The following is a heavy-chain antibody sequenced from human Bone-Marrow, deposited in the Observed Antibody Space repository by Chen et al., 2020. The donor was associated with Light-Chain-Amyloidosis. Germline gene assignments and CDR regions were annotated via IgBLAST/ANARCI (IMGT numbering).Heavy chain of an antibody. Sequence: EVHLEQSGPEVKKPGESLKISCKGPGYTFPNYWIGWVRQMPGKGLEWMGVIYPDDSDARYSPSFEGQVTISADKSITTAYLQWRSLKASDTAMYYCARRRDGYNFDYWGQGTLVTVSS. V-gene: IGHV5-51*01. CDR3: ARRRDGYNFDY. CDR2: IYPDDSDA. J-gene: IGHJ4*02. D-gene: IGHD5-12*01. CDR1: GYTFPNYW.